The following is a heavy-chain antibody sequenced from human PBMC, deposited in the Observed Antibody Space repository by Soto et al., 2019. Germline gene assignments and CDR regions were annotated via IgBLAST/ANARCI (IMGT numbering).Heavy chain of an antibody. D-gene: IGHD6-13*01. Sequence: GESLKISCKGSVYDFTSYWIGWVRQMPGKGLDWMGMIYPDDSDTRYSPSFQGQITISADKSISTAYLQWSSLKASDTATYYCARLFNPGSAAGLDYWGQGALVTVSS. V-gene: IGHV5-51*01. J-gene: IGHJ4*02. CDR3: ARLFNPGSAAGLDY. CDR1: VYDFTSYW. CDR2: IYPDDSDT.